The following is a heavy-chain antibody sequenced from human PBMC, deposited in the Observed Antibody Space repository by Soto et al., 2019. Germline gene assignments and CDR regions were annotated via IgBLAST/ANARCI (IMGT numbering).Heavy chain of an antibody. D-gene: IGHD3-10*01. Sequence: PGGSLRLSCAASGFTFSSYSMNWVRQAPGKGLEWVSYISSSSSTIYYADSVKGRFTISRDNAKNSLYLQMNSLRDEDTAVYYCARVGSHYYGSGSFGADVRGQGTTVTVSS. CDR2: ISSSSSTI. CDR3: ARVGSHYYGSGSFGADV. J-gene: IGHJ6*02. CDR1: GFTFSSYS. V-gene: IGHV3-48*02.